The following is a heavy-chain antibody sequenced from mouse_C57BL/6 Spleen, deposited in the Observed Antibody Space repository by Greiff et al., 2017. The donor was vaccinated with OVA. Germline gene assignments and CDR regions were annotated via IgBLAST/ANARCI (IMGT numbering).Heavy chain of an antibody. CDR1: GYTFTDYE. CDR3: TRRTPGGSSIYYAMDY. J-gene: IGHJ4*01. V-gene: IGHV1-15*01. D-gene: IGHD1-1*01. Sequence: VQLQQSGAELVRPGASVTLSCKASGYTFTDYEMHWVKQTPVHGLEWIGAIDPETGGSAYNQKFKGKAILTADKSSSTAYMELRSLTSEDSAVYYCTRRTPGGSSIYYAMDYWGQGTSVTVSS. CDR2: IDPETGGS.